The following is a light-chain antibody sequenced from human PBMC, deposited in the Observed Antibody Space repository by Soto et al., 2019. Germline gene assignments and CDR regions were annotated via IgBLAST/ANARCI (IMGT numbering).Light chain of an antibody. CDR3: QQYSSLPLT. V-gene: IGKV1-33*01. CDR1: QDIGTY. Sequence: DLQMTQSPSSLSASVGDTVTITCQASQDIGTYLNWCQQKPGKAPSVLISGASNLETGVPSRFSGSGSGTHFTVTISSLQPEDIATYYCQQYSSLPLTFGGGTKVEIK. CDR2: GAS. J-gene: IGKJ4*01.